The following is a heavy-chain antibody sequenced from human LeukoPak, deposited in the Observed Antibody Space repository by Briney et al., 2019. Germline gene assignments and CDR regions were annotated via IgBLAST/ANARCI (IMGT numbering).Heavy chain of an antibody. CDR3: ARTYSGRSYYFDC. J-gene: IGHJ4*02. Sequence: SETLSLTCTVSGGSISTYYWSWIRQPPGKGLEWIGYIYYSGSTNYNPSLKSRVAISVDTSKNQVSLRPSSVTAADTAVYYCARTYSGRSYYFDCWGQGTLVTVSS. CDR1: GGSISTYY. V-gene: IGHV4-59*01. D-gene: IGHD1-26*01. CDR2: IYYSGST.